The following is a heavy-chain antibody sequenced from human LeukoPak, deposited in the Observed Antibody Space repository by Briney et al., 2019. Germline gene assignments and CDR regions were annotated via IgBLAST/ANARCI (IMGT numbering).Heavy chain of an antibody. CDR3: AKDIKYYGSGSYPVFDY. CDR1: GFTFDDYA. CDR2: ISWNSGSI. D-gene: IGHD3-10*01. Sequence: PGRSLRLSCAASGFTFDDYAMHWVRHAPGKGLEWVSGISWNSGSIGYADSVKGRFTISRDNAKNSLYLQMNSLRAEDTALYYCAKDIKYYGSGSYPVFDYWGQGTLVTVSS. J-gene: IGHJ4*02. V-gene: IGHV3-9*01.